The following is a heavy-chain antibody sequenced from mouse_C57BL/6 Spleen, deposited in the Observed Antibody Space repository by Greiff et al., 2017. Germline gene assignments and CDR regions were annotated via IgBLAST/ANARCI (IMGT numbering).Heavy chain of an antibody. V-gene: IGHV1-81*01. J-gene: IGHJ2*01. D-gene: IGHD1-1*02. CDR1: GYTFTSYG. CDR2: IYPRSGNT. Sequence: QVQLKQSGAELARPGASVKLSCKASGYTFTSYGISWVKQRTGQGLEWIGEIYPRSGNTYYNEKFKGKATLTADKSSSTAYMELRSLTSEDSAVYFCARGLYGGFDYWGQGTTLTVSS. CDR3: ARGLYGGFDY.